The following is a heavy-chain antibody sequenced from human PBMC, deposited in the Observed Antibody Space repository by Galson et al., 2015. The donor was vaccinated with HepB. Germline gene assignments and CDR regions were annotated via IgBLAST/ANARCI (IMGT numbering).Heavy chain of an antibody. V-gene: IGHV3-53*01. J-gene: IGHJ4*02. CDR3: AREAYCGGDCYSSY. Sequence: SLRLSCAASGFTVSSNYMSWVRQAPGKWLEWVSVIYSGGSTYYADSVKGRFTISRDNSKNTLYLQMNSLRAEDTAVYYCAREAYCGGDCYSSYWGQGTLVTVS. CDR1: GFTVSSNY. D-gene: IGHD2-21*02. CDR2: IYSGGST.